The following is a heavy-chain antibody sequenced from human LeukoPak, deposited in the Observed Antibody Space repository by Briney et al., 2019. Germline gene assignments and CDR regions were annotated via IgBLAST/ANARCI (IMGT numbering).Heavy chain of an antibody. J-gene: IGHJ4*02. CDR2: MNPNSGNT. Sequence: ASVKVSCKASGYTFTSFDINWVRQATGQGLEWMGWMNPNSGNTGYAQKFQGRVTITRNTSISTAYMELSSLRSDDTAVYYCARGRSPAPGDFDYWGQGTLVTVSS. V-gene: IGHV1-8*03. D-gene: IGHD2-2*01. CDR3: ARGRSPAPGDFDY. CDR1: GYTFTSFD.